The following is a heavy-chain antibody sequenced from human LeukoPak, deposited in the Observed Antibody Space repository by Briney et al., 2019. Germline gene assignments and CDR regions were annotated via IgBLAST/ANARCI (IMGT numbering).Heavy chain of an antibody. V-gene: IGHV3-23*01. J-gene: IGHJ6*02. Sequence: GGSLRLSCAASGLTASNNAKNAMSWVRHAPGKGLEWVSGITTSGSTYYADSVKGRFTISRENSNNTLYLHMDSLRAEDTAVYYCAKAPVWNYYYGLDVWGQGTTVTVSS. CDR1: GLTASNNA. CDR3: AKAPVWNYYYGLDV. D-gene: IGHD2-21*01. CDR2: ITTSGST.